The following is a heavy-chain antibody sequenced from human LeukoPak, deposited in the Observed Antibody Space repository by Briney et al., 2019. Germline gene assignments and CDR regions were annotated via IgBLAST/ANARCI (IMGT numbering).Heavy chain of an antibody. CDR2: NYYTGTT. CDR3: ERFLAGTRHFHFYYYLDV. CDR1: GGSMSNSNYD. Sequence: PSQTLSLTCTVSGGSMSNSNYDWGWIRQPPGKGLEWTGINYYTGTTYYNPSFKSRINITVDTSKNQFSMKVISVTAADTAVYYCERFLAGTRHFHFYYYLDVWGKGTTVTISS. J-gene: IGHJ6*03. V-gene: IGHV4-39*01. D-gene: IGHD3-9*01.